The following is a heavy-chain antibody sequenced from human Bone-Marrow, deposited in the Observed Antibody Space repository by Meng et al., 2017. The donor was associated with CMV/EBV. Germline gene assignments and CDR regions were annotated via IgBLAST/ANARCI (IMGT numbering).Heavy chain of an antibody. CDR2: IIPIFGTA. V-gene: IGHV1-69*06. J-gene: IGHJ5*02. CDR1: TFSSYA. Sequence: TFSSYAISWVRQAPGQGLEWMGGIIPIFGTANYAQKFQGRVTITADKSTSTAYMELSSLRSEDTAVYYCARDCEGCTVTPYNWFDPWGQGTLVTVSS. D-gene: IGHD4-17*01. CDR3: ARDCEGCTVTPYNWFDP.